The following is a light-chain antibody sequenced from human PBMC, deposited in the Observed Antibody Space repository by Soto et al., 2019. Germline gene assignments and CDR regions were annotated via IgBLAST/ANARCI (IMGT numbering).Light chain of an antibody. CDR1: QSVSSN. CDR3: QQYNNWPFT. V-gene: IGKV3-15*01. CDR2: CAS. Sequence: EIVMTQSPATLSVSPGERATLSCSASQSVSSNLAGYQQKPGQAPRLLIYCASTRATGIPARFSGSGSGTEFTLTISSLQSEDFEVYYCQQYNNWPFTFGPGTKVDI. J-gene: IGKJ3*01.